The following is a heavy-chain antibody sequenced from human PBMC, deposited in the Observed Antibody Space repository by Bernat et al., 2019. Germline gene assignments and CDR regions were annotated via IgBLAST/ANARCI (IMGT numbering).Heavy chain of an antibody. J-gene: IGHJ6*02. CDR1: QYTFTGYY. V-gene: IGHV1-2*04. CDR3: ERGLQVQGMDV. CDR2: INPNSGAT. D-gene: IGHD1-1*01. Sequence: QVQLVLSGAEVKKPGASVTVSCKASQYTFTGYYLHWVRHAPGQGLEWMGWINPNSGATNYARKFQGWVTMTRDTYISTAYMELSSLKSDDTAVYYCERGLQVQGMDVVGQGTTVTVSS.